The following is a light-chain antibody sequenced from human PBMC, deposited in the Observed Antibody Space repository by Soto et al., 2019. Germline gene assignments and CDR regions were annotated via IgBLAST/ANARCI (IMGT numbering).Light chain of an antibody. CDR1: QRLRTNS. CDR3: QLYDYSPPMYT. J-gene: IGKJ2*01. CDR2: GAS. V-gene: IGKV3-20*01. Sequence: ELVLTQSPGTLSLSPGDRATLFCRASQRLRTNSLVWYQQKPGQPPRLLIYGASRRASGIPDRFSGGGSGTEFSLTINRLQSEDFAIYYCQLYDYSPPMYTFGRGTKVDI.